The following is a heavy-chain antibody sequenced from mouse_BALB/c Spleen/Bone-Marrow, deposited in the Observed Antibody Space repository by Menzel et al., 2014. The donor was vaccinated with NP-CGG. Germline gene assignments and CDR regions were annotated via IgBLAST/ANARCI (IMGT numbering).Heavy chain of an antibody. J-gene: IGHJ2*01. CDR2: IYPYNGGT. V-gene: IGHV1S29*02. CDR1: GYTFTDYN. Sequence: VQLKHSGPELVKPGASVKISCKASGYTFTDYNMHWMKQSHGKSLEWIGYIYPYNGGTGYNQKFKNKATLTVDSSSSTAYMELRSLTSEDSAVYSCARGDGNYVGYFDYLGQGTTPTIST. CDR3: ARGDGNYVGYFDY. D-gene: IGHD2-1*01.